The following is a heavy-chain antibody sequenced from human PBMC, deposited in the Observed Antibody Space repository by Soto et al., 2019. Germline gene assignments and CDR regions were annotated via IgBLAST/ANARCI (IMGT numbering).Heavy chain of an antibody. Sequence: HPGGSLRLSCAASGFTFSSYNMNWVRQAPGKGLEWVSYISHSSSTIYYADSVKGRFTISRDNAKNSLHLQMNSLRDEDTAVYYCARDHYGSGSFSKFDYWGQGTLVTVSS. D-gene: IGHD3-10*01. CDR2: ISHSSSTI. CDR3: ARDHYGSGSFSKFDY. J-gene: IGHJ4*02. V-gene: IGHV3-48*02. CDR1: GFTFSSYN.